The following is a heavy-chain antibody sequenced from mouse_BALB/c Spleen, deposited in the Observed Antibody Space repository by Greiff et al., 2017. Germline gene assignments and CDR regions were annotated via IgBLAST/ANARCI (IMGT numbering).Heavy chain of an antibody. D-gene: IGHD2-4*01. V-gene: IGHV2-9*02. J-gene: IGHJ4*01. CDR1: GFSLTSYG. CDR3: ARDGITTVYYAMDY. CDR2: IWAGGST. Sequence: VQVVESGPGLVAPSQSLSITCTVSGFSLTSYGVHWVRQPPGKGLEWLGVIWAGGSTNYNSALMSRLSISKDNSKSQVCLKMNRLQTDDTAMYYCARDGITTVYYAMDYWGQGTSVTVSS.